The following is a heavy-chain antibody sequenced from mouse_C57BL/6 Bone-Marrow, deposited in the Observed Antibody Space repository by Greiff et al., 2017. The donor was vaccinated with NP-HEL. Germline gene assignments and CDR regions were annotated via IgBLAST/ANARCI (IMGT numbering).Heavy chain of an antibody. CDR3: ARKGVATRKAWFAD. CDR2: ILPGSGST. Sequence: QVQLQQSGAELMKPGASVKLSCKATGYTFTGYWIEWVKQRPGHGLEWIGEILPGSGSTNYNEKFKGKATFTADTSSNTAYMQHSSLTTEDSAIYSCARKGVATRKAWFADWGKGTLVTVSA. D-gene: IGHD1-1*01. J-gene: IGHJ3*01. V-gene: IGHV1-9*01. CDR1: GYTFTGYW.